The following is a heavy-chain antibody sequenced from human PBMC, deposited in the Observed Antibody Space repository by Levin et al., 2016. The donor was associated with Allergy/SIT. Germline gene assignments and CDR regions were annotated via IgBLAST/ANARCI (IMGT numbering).Heavy chain of an antibody. Sequence: ASVKVSCKASGYTFTGYYMHWVRQAPGQGLEWMGWINPNSGGTNYAQKFQGWVTMTRDTSISTAYMELSRLRSDDTAVYYCARDQRIGGVPAAQYGMDVWGQGTTVTVSS. V-gene: IGHV1-2*04. CDR2: INPNSGGT. D-gene: IGHD2-2*01. CDR1: GYTFTGYY. J-gene: IGHJ6*02. CDR3: ARDQRIGGVPAAQYGMDV.